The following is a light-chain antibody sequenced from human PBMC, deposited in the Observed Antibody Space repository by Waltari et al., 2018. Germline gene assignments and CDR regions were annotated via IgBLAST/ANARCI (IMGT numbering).Light chain of an antibody. CDR1: SSNIGRYNL. V-gene: IGLV2-23*01. CDR3: CSYAGDNTWI. Sequence: QSALAQAASVSGFPELSITISCNGTSSNIGRYNLVSWYQLPPGKAPKPNIYQGTKRLSGLSNRFSGSTSGNTASLTVTELQSEDEADYYCCSYAGDNTWIFGGGTRLSVL. CDR2: QGT. J-gene: IGLJ2*01.